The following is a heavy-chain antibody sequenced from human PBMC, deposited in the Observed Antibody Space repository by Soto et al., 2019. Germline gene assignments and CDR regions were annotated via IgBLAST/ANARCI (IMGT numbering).Heavy chain of an antibody. V-gene: IGHV4-59*01. CDR2: IYYSGST. CDR1: GGSISSYY. J-gene: IGHJ6*02. Sequence: LTWTVSGGSISSYYWSWIRQPPGKGLEWIGYIYYSGSTNYNPSLKSRVTISVDTSKNQFSLKLSSVTAADTAVYYCARDRVWFGEYYGMDVWGQGTTVTVSS. CDR3: ARDRVWFGEYYGMDV. D-gene: IGHD3-10*01.